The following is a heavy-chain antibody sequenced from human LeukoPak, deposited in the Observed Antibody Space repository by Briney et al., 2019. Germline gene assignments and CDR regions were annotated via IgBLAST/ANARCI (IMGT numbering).Heavy chain of an antibody. CDR3: ARVHPYYYDSSGYSSLDY. D-gene: IGHD3-22*01. V-gene: IGHV5-51*01. Sequence: GESLKISCKGSGYSFTSYWIGWVRQMPGKGLEWMGIIYPGDSDTRYSPSFQGQVTISADKSISTAYLQWSSLKASDTAMYYCARVHPYYYDSSGYSSLDYWGQGTLVTVSS. CDR1: GYSFTSYW. J-gene: IGHJ4*02. CDR2: IYPGDSDT.